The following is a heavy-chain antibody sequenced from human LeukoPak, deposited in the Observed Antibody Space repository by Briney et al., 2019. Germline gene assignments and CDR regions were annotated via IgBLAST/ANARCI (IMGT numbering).Heavy chain of an antibody. Sequence: GGSLRLSCAASGFTFSSYGMHWVRQAPGKGLEWVAFIRYDGSNKYYADSVKRRFTISRDNSKNTLYLQMNSLRAEDTAVYYCAKVPASRVRGVTTGGGYFDYWGQGTLVTVSS. V-gene: IGHV3-30*02. CDR2: IRYDGSNK. CDR3: AKVPASRVRGVTTGGGYFDY. CDR1: GFTFSSYG. J-gene: IGHJ4*02. D-gene: IGHD3-10*01.